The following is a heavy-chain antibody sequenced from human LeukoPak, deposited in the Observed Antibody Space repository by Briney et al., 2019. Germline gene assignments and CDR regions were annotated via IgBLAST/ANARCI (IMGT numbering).Heavy chain of an antibody. V-gene: IGHV1-69*01. CDR3: ASQWTVTTSRFDY. CDR2: IIPIFGTA. J-gene: IGHJ4*02. CDR1: GGTFSSYA. Sequence: SVKVSCKASGGTFSSYAISWVRQAPGQGREWMGGIIPIFGTANYAQKFQGRVTITADESTSTAYMELSSLRSEDTAVYYCASQWTVTTSRFDYWGQGTLVTVSS. D-gene: IGHD4-17*01.